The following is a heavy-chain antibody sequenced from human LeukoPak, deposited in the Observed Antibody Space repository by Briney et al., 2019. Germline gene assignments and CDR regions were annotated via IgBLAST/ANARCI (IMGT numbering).Heavy chain of an antibody. CDR3: ARGRNSSGWYFGYYYYYMDV. CDR1: GSSISSSNYY. CDR2: IYYSGST. J-gene: IGHJ6*03. D-gene: IGHD6-19*01. Sequence: SETLSLTCTVSGSSISSSNYYWGWIRQPPGKGLEWIGVIYYSGSTNYNPSLKSRVTISVDTSKNQFSLKLSSVTAADTAVYYCARGRNSSGWYFGYYYYYMDVWGKGTTVTVSS. V-gene: IGHV4-39*07.